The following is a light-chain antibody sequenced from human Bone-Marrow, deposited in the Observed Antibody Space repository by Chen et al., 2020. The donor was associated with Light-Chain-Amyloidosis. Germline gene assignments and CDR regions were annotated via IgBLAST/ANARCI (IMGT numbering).Light chain of an antibody. CDR2: RDT. CDR3: QSADSSGTYEVI. V-gene: IGLV3-25*03. J-gene: IGLJ2*01. Sequence: SYELTQLPSVSVSPGQTARITCSGDDLPTKYAYWYQQKPGQAPVLVIHRDTVRPSGISERFSGSRSGTTATLTISGVQAEDEADYHCQSADSSGTYEVIFGGGTKLTVL. CDR1: DLPTKY.